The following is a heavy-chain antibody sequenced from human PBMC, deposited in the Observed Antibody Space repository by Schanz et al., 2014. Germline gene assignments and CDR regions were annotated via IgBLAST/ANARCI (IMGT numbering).Heavy chain of an antibody. CDR1: GYTFNNHG. J-gene: IGHJ3*01. CDR2: ISVYHGHT. D-gene: IGHD3-9*01. Sequence: QVQLVQSGAEVKKPGSSVKVSCKASGYTFNNHGISWVRQAPGQGLEWMGWISVYHGHTNYAEKVHGRVTMTTDTSTRTAYMELRGLRSDDTAVYYCARETTIITGGAFDVWGQGTMVTVSS. CDR3: ARETTIITGGAFDV. V-gene: IGHV1-18*01.